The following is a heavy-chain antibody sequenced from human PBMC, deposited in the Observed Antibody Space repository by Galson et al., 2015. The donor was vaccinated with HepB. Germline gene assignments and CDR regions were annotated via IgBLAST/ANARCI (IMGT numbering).Heavy chain of an antibody. V-gene: IGHV1-18*01. D-gene: IGHD2-2*01. CDR1: GYTFTSYG. Sequence: SVKVSCKASGYTFTSYGISWVRQAPGQGLEWMGWTSAYNGNTNYAQKLQGRVTMTTDTSASTAYMELRSLRSDDTAVYYCARVRLKYQLLHDAFDIWGQGTMVTVSS. CDR3: ARVRLKYQLLHDAFDI. CDR2: TSAYNGNT. J-gene: IGHJ3*02.